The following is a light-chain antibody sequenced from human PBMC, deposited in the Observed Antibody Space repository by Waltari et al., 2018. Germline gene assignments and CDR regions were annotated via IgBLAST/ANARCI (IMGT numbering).Light chain of an antibody. CDR3: QQCNNYPST. CDR2: AAS. V-gene: IGKV1-9*01. Sequence: IQLTQSPSSLSASVVDRVTITCRASQGVSTDLAWDEHKPGRAPKLLISAASTLQSGVPSRFSASGSGTDFTLTSNSLQPQDFATYYCQQCNNYPSTFGQGTRLEIQ. J-gene: IGKJ5*01. CDR1: QGVSTD.